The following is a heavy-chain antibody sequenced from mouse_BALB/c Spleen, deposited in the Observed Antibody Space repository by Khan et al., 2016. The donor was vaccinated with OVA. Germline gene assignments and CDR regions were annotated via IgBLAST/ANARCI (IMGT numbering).Heavy chain of an antibody. D-gene: IGHD1-1*01. V-gene: IGHV1S81*02. Sequence: QVRLQQSGAELVKAGASVKMSCKASGYTFTSYWMHWVKQRLGQGLEWFAETNPTNGRTYYNEKFKSKATLTVDKSSSTAYMLLSGPTFEDSAVYYCARVKKIVATYFDYWGQGTILTVS. CDR2: TNPTNGRT. CDR1: GYTFTSYW. CDR3: ARVKKIVATYFDY. J-gene: IGHJ2*01.